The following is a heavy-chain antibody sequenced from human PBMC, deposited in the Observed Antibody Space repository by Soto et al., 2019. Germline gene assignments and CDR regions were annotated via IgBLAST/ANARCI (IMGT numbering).Heavy chain of an antibody. Sequence: QVQLQESGPGLVKPSETLSLTCTVSGASVSSYYWSWIRQPPGKGLEWIGYIYYSGTTDYNPSLKSRVTMSVDTSKNQFSLKLSSVTAADTAVYYCARQPTYYDILTGYSAYCYFDLWGRGTLVTVSS. J-gene: IGHJ2*01. CDR1: GASVSSYY. CDR2: IYYSGTT. D-gene: IGHD3-9*01. CDR3: ARQPTYYDILTGYSAYCYFDL. V-gene: IGHV4-59*08.